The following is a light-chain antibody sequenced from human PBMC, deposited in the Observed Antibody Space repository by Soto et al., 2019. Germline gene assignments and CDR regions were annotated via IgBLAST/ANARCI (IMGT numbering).Light chain of an antibody. Sequence: SVLTXPASVSGSPGQSITISCTGTSSDVGGYNYVSWYQQQSGKAPKLMIHEVSNRPSGVSNRFSGSKSGNTASLTISGLHAEDEADYYCSSYTSSSTLRVFGTGTKVTVL. V-gene: IGLV2-14*01. CDR3: SSYTSSSTLRV. CDR1: SSDVGGYNY. CDR2: EVS. J-gene: IGLJ1*01.